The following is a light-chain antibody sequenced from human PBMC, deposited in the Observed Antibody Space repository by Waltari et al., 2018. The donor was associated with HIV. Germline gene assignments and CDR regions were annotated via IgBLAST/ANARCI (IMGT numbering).Light chain of an antibody. Sequence: QSVLTQPPSVSAAPGQEATFSCPVSPTLSYDFVSFYQHLPGSAPKLLIYDNNRRPSGISDRFSGSQSGTSATLGIAGLQTGDEADYYCGTWDASLSVGVFGGGTTLTVL. J-gene: IGLJ3*02. V-gene: IGLV1-51*01. CDR2: DNN. CDR1: SPTLSYDF. CDR3: GTWDASLSVGV.